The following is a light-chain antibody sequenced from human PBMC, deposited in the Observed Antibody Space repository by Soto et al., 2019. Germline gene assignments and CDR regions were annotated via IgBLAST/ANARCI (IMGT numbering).Light chain of an antibody. CDR3: QKYNSAPHT. CDR2: AAS. Sequence: DIQMTQSPSSLSASVGDRVTITCRASQGISIYLAWYQQKPGKVPKLLIYAASTLQSGVPSRFSGSGSGTDFTLTISSMQPEDVATYYCQKYNSAPHTFGQGTKLEIK. J-gene: IGKJ2*01. V-gene: IGKV1-27*01. CDR1: QGISIY.